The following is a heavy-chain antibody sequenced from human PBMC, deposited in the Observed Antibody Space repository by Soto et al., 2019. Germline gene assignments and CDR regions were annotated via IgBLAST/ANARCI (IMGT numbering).Heavy chain of an antibody. Sequence: EVQLVESGGALVQPGGSLRLSCAASGFTVSSNYMSWVRQAPGKGLEGVSVIYSGGSTYYADSVKGRFIISRDDSKNTLFLQMNSLRAEDTAVYYCATAKLLLPWLFDYWGQGTLVTVSS. CDR2: IYSGGST. V-gene: IGHV3-66*01. J-gene: IGHJ4*02. CDR1: GFTVSSNY. D-gene: IGHD2-15*01. CDR3: ATAKLLLPWLFDY.